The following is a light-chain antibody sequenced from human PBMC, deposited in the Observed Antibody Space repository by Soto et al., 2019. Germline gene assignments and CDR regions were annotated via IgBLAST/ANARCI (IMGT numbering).Light chain of an antibody. J-gene: IGKJ5*01. V-gene: IGKV3-11*01. CDR1: QSVSTY. Sequence: VLTQSPSTLSVSTGERAALSCRASQSVSTYLAWYQQKPGQAPRLFIYDASNRATGVPARFSGSGSGTDFTLTISSLESEDFAVYYCQQRSKWPITFGQGTRLEI. CDR3: QQRSKWPIT. CDR2: DAS.